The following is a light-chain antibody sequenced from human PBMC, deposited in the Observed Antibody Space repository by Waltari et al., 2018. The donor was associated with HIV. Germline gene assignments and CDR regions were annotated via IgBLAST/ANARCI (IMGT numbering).Light chain of an antibody. J-gene: IGLJ7*01. Sequence: SYELTQPPSVSVSPGQTARITCPGDALPRKYAFWSQQKSGQAPVLVIYEDNRRPSGIPERFSGSSSGTMATLTISGAQVEDEGDYYCYSTDDSGNPLAVFGGGTQLTVL. CDR2: EDN. V-gene: IGLV3-10*01. CDR1: ALPRKY. CDR3: YSTDDSGNPLAV.